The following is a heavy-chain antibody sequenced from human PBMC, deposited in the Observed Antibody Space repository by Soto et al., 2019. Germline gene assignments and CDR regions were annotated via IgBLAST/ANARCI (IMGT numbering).Heavy chain of an antibody. CDR2: INDSGDST. Sequence: EVQLLESGGGLVQPGGSLRLSCTASGFTFSGYAMSWGRKSPGKGLEWVSTINDSGDSTYYADSVKGRFSISRDNSKNTLYLQRNSLRAEDTAVYDCAKDMELSLPPYYYYYGLDVWGQGTTVTVSS. V-gene: IGHV3-23*01. J-gene: IGHJ6*02. CDR1: GFTFSGYA. D-gene: IGHD1-26*01. CDR3: AKDMELSLPPYYYYYGLDV.